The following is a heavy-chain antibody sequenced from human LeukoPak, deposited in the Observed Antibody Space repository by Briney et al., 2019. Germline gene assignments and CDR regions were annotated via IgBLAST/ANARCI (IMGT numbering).Heavy chain of an antibody. CDR1: GFTFSSYW. CDR2: ISGSGGST. V-gene: IGHV3-23*01. CDR3: AKDSTYYFGSGRGLSY. D-gene: IGHD3-10*01. J-gene: IGHJ4*02. Sequence: GGSLRLSCAASGFTFSSYWMNWVRQAPGKGLEWVSVISGSGGSTDYADSVKGRFTISRDNSKNTLYLQMNSLRAEDTAVYYCAKDSTYYFGSGRGLSYWGQGTLVTVSS.